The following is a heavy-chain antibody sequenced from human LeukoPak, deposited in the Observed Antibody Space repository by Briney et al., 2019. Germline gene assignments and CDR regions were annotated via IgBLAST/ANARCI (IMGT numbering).Heavy chain of an antibody. Sequence: GGSLRLSCAASGFTFSSYSMNWVRQAPGKCVEWVSSISSSGGYIKYADSVRGRFTTSRDNAKNSLYLQMNSLTAEDTAVYYCARDGGGGYFDYWGQGTLVTVSS. D-gene: IGHD3-16*01. CDR3: ARDGGGGYFDY. CDR1: GFTFSSYS. CDR2: ISSSGGYI. V-gene: IGHV3-21*01. J-gene: IGHJ4*02.